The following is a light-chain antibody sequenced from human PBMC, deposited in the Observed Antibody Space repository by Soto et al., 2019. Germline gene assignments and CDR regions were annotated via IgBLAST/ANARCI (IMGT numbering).Light chain of an antibody. J-gene: IGLJ2*01. V-gene: IGLV2-14*01. Sequence: QSVLTQPASVSGSPGQSITISCTGTSSDVGGYNYVSWYQQHPGKAPKLMIYEVNNRPSGVSNRFSGSKSGNTASLTISGLQAEDEADYYCSSNTSNNTVVFGGGTQLTVL. CDR2: EVN. CDR1: SSDVGGYNY. CDR3: SSNTSNNTVV.